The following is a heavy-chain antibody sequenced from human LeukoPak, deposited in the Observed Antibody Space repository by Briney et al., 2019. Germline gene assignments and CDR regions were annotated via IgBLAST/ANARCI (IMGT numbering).Heavy chain of an antibody. CDR3: ARRVGDKDYFDY. J-gene: IGHJ4*02. V-gene: IGHV4-59*01. CDR1: GGSISSYY. D-gene: IGHD1-26*01. Sequence: SETLSLTCTVSGGSISSYYWSWIRQPPGKGLEWIAYIHHSGSTNYNNSLKSRVTIVDTSKNQFSLKLSSVTAADTAVYYCARRVGDKDYFDYWGQGTLVTVSS. CDR2: IHHSGST.